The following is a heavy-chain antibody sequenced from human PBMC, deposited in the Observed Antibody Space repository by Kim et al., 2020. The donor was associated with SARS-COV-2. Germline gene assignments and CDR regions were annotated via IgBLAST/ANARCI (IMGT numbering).Heavy chain of an antibody. D-gene: IGHD5-12*01. Sequence: GGSLRLSCAASGITLSNHAMTWVRQAPGKGLEWVSAISGSGGGTFYADAVKGRFTMSRDNPNNMVFLQMNSLRADDTAIYYCARDPQAPWTHRILDLWGRGTLVTVSS. V-gene: IGHV3-23*01. J-gene: IGHJ2*01. CDR3: ARDPQAPWTHRILDL. CDR2: ISGSGGGT. CDR1: GITLSNHA.